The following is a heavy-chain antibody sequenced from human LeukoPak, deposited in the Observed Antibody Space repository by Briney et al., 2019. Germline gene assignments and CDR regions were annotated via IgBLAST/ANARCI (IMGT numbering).Heavy chain of an antibody. V-gene: IGHV3-21*01. Sequence: GGSLRLSCAASGFTFSSYSMNWVRQAPGKGLEWVSSISSSSSYIYYADSVKGRFTISRDNAKNSLYLQMNSLRAEDTAVYYCARDSYVVVPAAHGGDFDYWGQGTLVTVSS. CDR2: ISSSSSYI. D-gene: IGHD2-2*01. J-gene: IGHJ4*02. CDR3: ARDSYVVVPAAHGGDFDY. CDR1: GFTFSSYS.